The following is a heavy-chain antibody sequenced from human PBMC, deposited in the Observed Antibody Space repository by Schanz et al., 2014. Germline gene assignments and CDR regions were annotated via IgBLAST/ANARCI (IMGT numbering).Heavy chain of an antibody. CDR3: ARGSSASLSRVWFDL. CDR1: GFTVSSNY. V-gene: IGHV3-11*05. CDR2: ISSSSSYT. J-gene: IGHJ5*02. D-gene: IGHD6-6*01. Sequence: VQLVESGGGLVKPGGSLRLSCAASGFTVSSNYMSWVRQAPGKGLEWVSYISSSSSYTNYADSVKGRFTISRDNAKNSLYLEMNSLRAGDTAFYHCARGSSASLSRVWFDLWGQGTLVTVSS.